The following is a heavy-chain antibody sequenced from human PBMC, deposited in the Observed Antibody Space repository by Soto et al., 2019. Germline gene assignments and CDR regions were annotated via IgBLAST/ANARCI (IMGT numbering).Heavy chain of an antibody. CDR1: GFSFNSFN. J-gene: IGHJ4*02. Sequence: RLSCLASGFSFNSFNMNWIRRAPGRGLEWVASISVSGDNIYYGDSMQGRFTISRDNSKRSVFLDLNSLRVEDTAVYYCARDLGLRKSMFDYWGQGTLVTVSS. D-gene: IGHD2-8*01. CDR2: ISVSGDNI. CDR3: ARDLGLRKSMFDY. V-gene: IGHV3-21*01.